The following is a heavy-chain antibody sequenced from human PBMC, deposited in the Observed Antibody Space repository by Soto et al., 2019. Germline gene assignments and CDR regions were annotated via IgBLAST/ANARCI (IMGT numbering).Heavy chain of an antibody. CDR3: AKVSRSSSWYFDY. V-gene: IGHV3-23*01. D-gene: IGHD6-13*01. J-gene: IGHJ4*02. CDR2: ISASGGDT. Sequence: GGSLRLACAASGFTFSGYGMSWVRQAPGKGLEWVSTISASGGDTFYAYSVKGRFTISRDNSKNTLYLQMDSLRAEDTAVYYCAKVSRSSSWYFDYWGQGTLVTVSS. CDR1: GFTFSGYG.